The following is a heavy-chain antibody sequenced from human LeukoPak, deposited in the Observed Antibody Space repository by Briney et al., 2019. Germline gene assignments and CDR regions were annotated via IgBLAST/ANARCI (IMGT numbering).Heavy chain of an antibody. V-gene: IGHV3-21*01. CDR1: GFTFSSYS. CDR2: ISTSSSYI. D-gene: IGHD2-15*01. CDR3: ARGADGVSSNSRGWFDP. J-gene: IGHJ5*02. Sequence: PGGSLRLSCAASGFTFSSYSMNWVRQAPGKGLEWVSSISTSSSYIYYADSVKGRFTISRDNARNSLYLQMNTLRAEDTAVYSCARGADGVSSNSRGWFDPWGQGTLVTVSS.